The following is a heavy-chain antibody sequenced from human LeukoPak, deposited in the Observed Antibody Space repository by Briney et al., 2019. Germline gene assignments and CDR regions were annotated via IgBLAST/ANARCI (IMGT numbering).Heavy chain of an antibody. Sequence: GGSLRLSCEASGFTFSTYWMPWARQAPGKGLVWVSRISSDGSSTIYADSVKGRFTISRDSAKNTLYLQMNSLRAEDTAVYYCARDRGGSGPTTTDYWGQGTLVTVSS. V-gene: IGHV3-74*01. CDR3: ARDRGGSGPTTTDY. CDR1: GFTFSTYW. D-gene: IGHD6-19*01. CDR2: ISSDGSST. J-gene: IGHJ4*02.